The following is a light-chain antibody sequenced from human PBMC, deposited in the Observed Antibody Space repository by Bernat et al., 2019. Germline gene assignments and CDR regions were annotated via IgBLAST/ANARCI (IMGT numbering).Light chain of an antibody. V-gene: IGLV2-14*01. CDR1: SSAVGSYNS. Sequence: ARAQPACVSGSPGQSVSISCAGTSSAVGSYNSVSWSQPHPCKATNLMIYNVSPRPSGVSNRFAGSKAANTASRTISGLQAEDEADYYCSSYTSSSTLYVFGTGTKVTVL. CDR2: NVS. J-gene: IGLJ1*01. CDR3: SSYTSSSTLYV.